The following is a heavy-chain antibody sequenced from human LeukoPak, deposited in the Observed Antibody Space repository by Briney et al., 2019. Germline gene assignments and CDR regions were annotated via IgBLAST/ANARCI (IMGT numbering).Heavy chain of an antibody. CDR2: ISSSSSYI. J-gene: IGHJ4*02. CDR1: GFTFSSYS. CDR3: ARAIGDIVVVPAWFAY. D-gene: IGHD2-2*01. V-gene: IGHV3-21*01. Sequence: PGGSLRLSCAASGFTFSSYSMNWVRQAPGKGLEWVSSISSSSSYIYYADSAKGRFTISRDNAKNSLYLQMNSLRAEDTAVSYCARAIGDIVVVPAWFAYGGQGTLVTVSS.